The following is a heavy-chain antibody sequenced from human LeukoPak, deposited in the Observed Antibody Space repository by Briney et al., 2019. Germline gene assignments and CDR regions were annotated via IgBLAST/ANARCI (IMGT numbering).Heavy chain of an antibody. CDR3: ARQFGLVRSYRHLDH. D-gene: IGHD3/OR15-3a*01. Sequence: SSETLSLTCSLSSGSISSYYWTWLRQPPGKTLQWIGNVYFNGDTNFNPSLKSRVTISVDTSNNQFSLKLTSVTAADTAVYYCARQFGLVRSYRHLDHWGPGILVTVSA. J-gene: IGHJ4*02. CDR2: VYFNGDT. V-gene: IGHV4-59*08. CDR1: SGSISSYY.